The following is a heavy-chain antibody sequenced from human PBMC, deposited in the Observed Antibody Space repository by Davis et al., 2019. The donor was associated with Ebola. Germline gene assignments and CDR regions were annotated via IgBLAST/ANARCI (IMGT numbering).Heavy chain of an antibody. J-gene: IGHJ4*02. CDR1: GDSISSGGYY. Sequence: MPSETLSLTCTVSGDSISSGGYYWSWIRQHPGKGLEWIGYIYYSGSTNYNPSLKSRVTISVDTSKNQFSLKLSSVTAADTAVYYCARTPYCSGGSCYSNPHFDYWGQGTLVAVSS. D-gene: IGHD2-15*01. V-gene: IGHV4-31*03. CDR3: ARTPYCSGGSCYSNPHFDY. CDR2: IYYSGST.